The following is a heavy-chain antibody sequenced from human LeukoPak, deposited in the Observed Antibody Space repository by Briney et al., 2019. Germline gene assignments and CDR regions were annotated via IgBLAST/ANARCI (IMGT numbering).Heavy chain of an antibody. CDR3: ARDSSVAGDS. Sequence: GASVKVSCKASGYSFTDYYMRWVRQAPGQGLEWMGRINPNSGDTSYAQEFQGRVTMTRDTSITTAYMEVSSLSSDDTAVYYCARDSSVAGDSWGQGTLVTVSS. CDR1: GYSFTDYY. V-gene: IGHV1-2*06. D-gene: IGHD6-19*01. CDR2: INPNSGDT. J-gene: IGHJ4*02.